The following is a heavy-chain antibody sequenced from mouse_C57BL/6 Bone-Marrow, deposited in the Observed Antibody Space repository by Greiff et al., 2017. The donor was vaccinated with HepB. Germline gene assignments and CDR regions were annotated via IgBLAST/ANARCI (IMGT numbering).Heavy chain of an antibody. Sequence: VQLQQSGAELVKPGASVKLSCKASGYTFTEYTIHWVKQRSGQGLEWIGWFYPGSGSIKYNEKFKDKATLTADKSSSTVYMELSRLTSEDSAVYFCARHEDSYYSNLYWYFDVWGTGTTVTVSS. J-gene: IGHJ1*03. CDR2: FYPGSGSI. CDR3: ARHEDSYYSNLYWYFDV. CDR1: GYTFTEYT. V-gene: IGHV1-62-2*01. D-gene: IGHD2-5*01.